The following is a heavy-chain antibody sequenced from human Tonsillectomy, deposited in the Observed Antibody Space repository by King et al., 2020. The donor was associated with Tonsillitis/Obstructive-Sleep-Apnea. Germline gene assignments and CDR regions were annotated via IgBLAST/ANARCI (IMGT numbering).Heavy chain of an antibody. Sequence: VQLVESGGGVVQPGRSLRLSCAASGFTFSNYVMHWVRQAPGKGLEWVALISYDGSDKYYADSVKGRFTISRDNSKNTLYLQMNRLRAEDTAVYYCAKDDSSGWYGTHYYYGMDVWGQGTTVTVSS. CDR1: GFTFSNYV. J-gene: IGHJ6*02. CDR2: ISYDGSDK. D-gene: IGHD6-19*01. CDR3: AKDDSSGWYGTHYYYGMDV. V-gene: IGHV3-30*18.